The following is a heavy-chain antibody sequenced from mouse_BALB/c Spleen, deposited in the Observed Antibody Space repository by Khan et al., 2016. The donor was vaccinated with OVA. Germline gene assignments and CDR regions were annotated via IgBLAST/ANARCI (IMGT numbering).Heavy chain of an antibody. CDR1: GYTFTDYY. Sequence: QVQLQQSEAELARPGASVKLSCTASGYTFTDYYINWVKQRTGQGLEWIGEISPGSGDTYYNERFMGKATLTADKSSSTAYMQLSSLTSEASAVYFCARRNYFGYTFAYWGQGTLVTVSA. CDR2: ISPGSGDT. CDR3: ARRNYFGYTFAY. D-gene: IGHD1-2*01. V-gene: IGHV1-77*01. J-gene: IGHJ3*01.